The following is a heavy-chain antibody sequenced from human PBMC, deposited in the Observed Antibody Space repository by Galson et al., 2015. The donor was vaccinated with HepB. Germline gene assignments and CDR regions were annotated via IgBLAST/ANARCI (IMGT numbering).Heavy chain of an antibody. J-gene: IGHJ3*02. CDR3: ATGYSDNGGGDPFDI. CDR1: GYTLTELS. Sequence: SVKVSCKVSGYTLTELSIHWVRQTPGKWLEWMGGVDPEDGDTISAQNFQGRVTMTEDTSTDTAYMELRSLRSEDSAFYYCATGYSDNGGGDPFDIWGQGTMVIVSS. CDR2: VDPEDGDT. D-gene: IGHD3-22*01. V-gene: IGHV1-24*01.